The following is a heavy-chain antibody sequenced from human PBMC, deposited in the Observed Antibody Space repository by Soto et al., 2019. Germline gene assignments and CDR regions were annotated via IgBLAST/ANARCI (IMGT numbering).Heavy chain of an antibody. CDR1: GGSISSSNW. J-gene: IGHJ5*02. V-gene: IGHV4-4*02. CDR2: IYHSGNT. CDR3: AGAQPYSSGWYTWFDP. Sequence: QVQLQESGPGLVKPSGTLSLTCAVSGGSISSSNWWSWVRQPPGKGLEWIGEIYHSGNTNYNPSLKSRVTISVDTSKNQFSLKLSSVTAADPAVYYGAGAQPYSSGWYTWFDPWGQGTLVTVSS. D-gene: IGHD6-19*01.